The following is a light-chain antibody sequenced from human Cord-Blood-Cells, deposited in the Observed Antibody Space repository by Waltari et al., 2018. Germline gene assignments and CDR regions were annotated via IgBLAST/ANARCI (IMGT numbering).Light chain of an antibody. CDR2: EGS. J-gene: IGLJ2*01. V-gene: IGLV2-23*01. Sequence: QSALTQPASVSGSPGQSITISCTGTSSDVGSYNLVSWYQQHPGKAPKLMIYEGSKRPSGVSNRFSGSKSGNTASLTISGVQAEDEADYYCCSYAGSSTLRVVFGGGTKLTVL. CDR1: SSDVGSYNL. CDR3: CSYAGSSTLRVV.